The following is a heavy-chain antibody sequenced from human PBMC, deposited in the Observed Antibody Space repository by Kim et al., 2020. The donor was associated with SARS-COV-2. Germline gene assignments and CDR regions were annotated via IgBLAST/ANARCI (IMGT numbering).Heavy chain of an antibody. V-gene: IGHV5-51*01. D-gene: IGHD6-19*01. J-gene: IGHJ4*02. CDR2: IYPADSNT. CDR3: ARLGRSKGLGY. Sequence: GESLKISCQGSGYSFTSYWIAWLRQIPGKGLEWMGIIYPADSNTRYSPSFQGQVTISADKSINTAYLQWSSLKASDTAIYYCARLGRSKGLGYWGQGTLVTVSS. CDR1: GYSFTSYW.